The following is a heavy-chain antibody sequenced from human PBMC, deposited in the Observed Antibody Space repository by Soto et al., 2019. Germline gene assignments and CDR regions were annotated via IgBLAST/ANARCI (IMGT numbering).Heavy chain of an antibody. J-gene: IGHJ4*02. CDR3: AKDSSSWYFVY. CDR1: GFTFSSYA. V-gene: IGHV3-30-3*02. Sequence: QVQLVESGGGVVQPGRSLRLSCAASGFTFSSYAMHWVRQAPGKGLEWVAVISYDGSNKYYADSVKGRFTISRDNSKNTLYLQMNSLRAEDTAVYYCAKDSSSWYFVYWGQGTLFTVSS. D-gene: IGHD6-13*01. CDR2: ISYDGSNK.